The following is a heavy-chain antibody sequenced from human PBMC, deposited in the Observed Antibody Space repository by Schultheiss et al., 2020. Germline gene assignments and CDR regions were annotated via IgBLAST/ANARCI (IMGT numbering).Heavy chain of an antibody. Sequence: GGSLRLSCKGSGYSFTTYWIAWVHQMPGKGLEWMGVIYPGDSNTIYSPSFQGQVTISADKSISTAYLQWSSLKASDTAMYYCARLGTYYYYMDVWGKGTTVTVSS. D-gene: IGHD1-26*01. CDR1: GYSFTTYW. V-gene: IGHV5-51*07. CDR3: ARLGTYYYYMDV. CDR2: IYPGDSNT. J-gene: IGHJ6*03.